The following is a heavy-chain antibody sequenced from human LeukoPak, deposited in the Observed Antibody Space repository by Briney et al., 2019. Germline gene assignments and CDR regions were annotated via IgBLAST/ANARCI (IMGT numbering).Heavy chain of an antibody. CDR3: ARAEYYYDSSGRIDYYYYYMDV. V-gene: IGHV4-59*01. J-gene: IGHJ6*03. Sequence: SETLSLTCTVSGGSISSYYWSWIRQPPGKGLEWIGYIYYSGSTNYNPSLKSRATISVDTSKNQFSLKLSSVTAADTAVYYCARAEYYYDSSGRIDYYYYYMDVWGKGTTVTVSS. D-gene: IGHD3-22*01. CDR1: GGSISSYY. CDR2: IYYSGST.